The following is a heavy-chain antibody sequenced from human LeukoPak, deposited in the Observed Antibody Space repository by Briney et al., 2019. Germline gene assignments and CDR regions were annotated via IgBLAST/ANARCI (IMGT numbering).Heavy chain of an antibody. CDR3: ARKVVFDL. CDR2: IYYSGST. V-gene: IGHV4-39*01. CDR1: GGSISSSSYY. Sequence: SETLSLTCTVSGGSISSSSYYWGWIRQPPGKGLEWIVSIYYSGSTYYNPSLKSRVTISVDTSKNQFSLKLSSVTAADTAVYYCARKVVFDLWGRGTLVTVSS. D-gene: IGHD2-15*01. J-gene: IGHJ2*01.